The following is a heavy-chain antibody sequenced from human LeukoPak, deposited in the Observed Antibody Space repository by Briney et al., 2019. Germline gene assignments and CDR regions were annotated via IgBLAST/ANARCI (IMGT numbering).Heavy chain of an antibody. CDR3: ARRVVAATRDWFDP. CDR1: GYTFTSYD. Sequence: ASVKVSCNASGYTFTSYDINWVRQATGQGLEWMGWMNPNSGNTGYAQKFQGRVTMARNTSISTAYMELSSLRSEDTAVYYCARRVVAATRDWFDPWGQGTLVTVSS. V-gene: IGHV1-8*01. J-gene: IGHJ5*02. CDR2: MNPNSGNT. D-gene: IGHD2-15*01.